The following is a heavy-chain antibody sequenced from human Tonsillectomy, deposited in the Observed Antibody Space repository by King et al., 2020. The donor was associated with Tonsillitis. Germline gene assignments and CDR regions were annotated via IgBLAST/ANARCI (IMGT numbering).Heavy chain of an antibody. CDR1: GFTFSNAW. Sequence: VQLVESGGGLVKPGGSLRLSCAASGFTFSNAWMSWVRQAPGKGLEWVGRIKSKTDGGTTDYAAPVKVRFTISRDDSKNTLYLQMNSLKTEDTAVYYCTTLYDYVWGSYRYTTLDAFDIWGQGTMVTVSS. CDR2: IKSKTDGGTT. J-gene: IGHJ3*02. D-gene: IGHD3-16*02. CDR3: TTLYDYVWGSYRYTTLDAFDI. V-gene: IGHV3-15*01.